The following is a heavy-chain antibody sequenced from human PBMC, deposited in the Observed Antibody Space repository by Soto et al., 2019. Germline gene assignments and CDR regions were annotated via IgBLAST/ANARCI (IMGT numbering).Heavy chain of an antibody. Sequence: SETLSLTCTVSGGSISSSSYYWGWIRQPPGKGLEWIGSIYYSGSTYYNPSLKSRVTISVNTSNNQFSLKLSSVTAADTAVYYCARLYYYDSSGPYYFDYWGQGTLVTVSS. V-gene: IGHV4-39*01. D-gene: IGHD3-22*01. J-gene: IGHJ4*02. CDR3: ARLYYYDSSGPYYFDY. CDR2: IYYSGST. CDR1: GGSISSSSYY.